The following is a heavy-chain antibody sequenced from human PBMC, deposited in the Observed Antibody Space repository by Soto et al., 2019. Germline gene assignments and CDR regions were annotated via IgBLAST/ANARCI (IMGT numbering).Heavy chain of an antibody. CDR3: ARLTIAAAGIFYDY. D-gene: IGHD6-13*01. Sequence: PSETLSLTCTVSGGSISSSSYYWGWIRQPPGKGLEWIGSIYYSGSTYYNPSLKSRVTISVDTSKNQFSLKLSSVTAADTAVYYCARLTIAAAGIFYDYWGQGTLVTVSS. CDR2: IYYSGST. CDR1: GGSISSSSYY. V-gene: IGHV4-39*01. J-gene: IGHJ4*02.